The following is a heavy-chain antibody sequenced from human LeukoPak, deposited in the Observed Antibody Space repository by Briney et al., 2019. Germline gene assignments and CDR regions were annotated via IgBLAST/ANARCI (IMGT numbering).Heavy chain of an antibody. Sequence: GGSLRLSCAASGFTFSSYSMNWVRQAPGKGLEWVSYISSSSSTIYYADSVKGRFTISRDNAKNSLYLQMSSLRAEDTAVYYCARERGSGSYSGLANAFDIWGQGTMVTVSS. CDR1: GFTFSSYS. CDR3: ARERGSGSYSGLANAFDI. D-gene: IGHD1-26*01. CDR2: ISSSSSTI. J-gene: IGHJ3*02. V-gene: IGHV3-48*01.